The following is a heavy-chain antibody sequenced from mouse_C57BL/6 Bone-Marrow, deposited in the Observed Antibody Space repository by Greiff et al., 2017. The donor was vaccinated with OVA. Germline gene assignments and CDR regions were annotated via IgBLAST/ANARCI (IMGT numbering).Heavy chain of an antibody. CDR2: ISNLAYSI. D-gene: IGHD2-5*01. J-gene: IGHJ2*01. V-gene: IGHV5-15*04. Sequence: EVKLVESGGGLVQPGGSLKLSCAASGFTFSDYGMAWVRQAPRKGPEWVAFISNLAYSIYYADTVTGRFTISRENAKNTLYLEMSSLRSEDTAMYYCARMDSNYALDYWGQGTTLTVSS. CDR1: GFTFSDYG. CDR3: ARMDSNYALDY.